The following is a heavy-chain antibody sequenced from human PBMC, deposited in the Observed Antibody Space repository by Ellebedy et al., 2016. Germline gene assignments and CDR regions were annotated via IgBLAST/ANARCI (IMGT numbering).Heavy chain of an antibody. J-gene: IGHJ6*02. CDR1: GFTFSSYD. D-gene: IGHD4-17*01. Sequence: GESLKISCAASGFTFSSYDMHWVRQATGKGLEWVSAIGTAGDPYYPGSVKGRFTISRENAKNSLYLQMNSLRAGDTAVYYCARGSGDYDYYGMDVWGQGTTVTVSS. V-gene: IGHV3-13*05. CDR2: IGTAGDP. CDR3: ARGSGDYDYYGMDV.